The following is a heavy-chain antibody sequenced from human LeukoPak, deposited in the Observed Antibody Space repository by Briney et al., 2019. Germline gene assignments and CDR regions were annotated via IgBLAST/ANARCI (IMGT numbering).Heavy chain of an antibody. D-gene: IGHD6-19*01. V-gene: IGHV4-59*01. CDR2: IYYSGST. CDR1: GGSISSYY. CDR3: ASYYSSGWYDKRLGWFDP. Sequence: PSETPSLTCTVSGGSISSYYWSWIRQPPGKGLEWIGYIYYSGSTNYNPSLKSRVTISVDTSKNQFSLKLSSVTAADTAVYYCASYYSSGWYDKRLGWFDPWGQGTLVTVSS. J-gene: IGHJ5*02.